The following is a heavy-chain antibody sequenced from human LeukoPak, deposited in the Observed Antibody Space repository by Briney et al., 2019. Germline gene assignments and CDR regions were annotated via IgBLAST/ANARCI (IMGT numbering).Heavy chain of an antibody. J-gene: IGHJ4*02. V-gene: IGHV4-61*01. CDR1: GYSISSGYY. Sequence: PSETLSLTCAVSGYSISSGYYWGWIRQPPGKGLEWIGYIYYSGSTNYNPSLKSRVTISVDTSKNQFSLKLSSVTAADTAVYYCARVGRDYGDYVYYFDYWGQGTLVTVSS. D-gene: IGHD4-17*01. CDR3: ARVGRDYGDYVYYFDY. CDR2: IYYSGST.